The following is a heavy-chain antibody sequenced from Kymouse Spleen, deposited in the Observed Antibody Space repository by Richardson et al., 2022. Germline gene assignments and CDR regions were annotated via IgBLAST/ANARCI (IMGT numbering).Heavy chain of an antibody. CDR3: AKGGDILTGYYKDFDY. D-gene: IGHD3-9*01. V-gene: IGHV3-30*18. Sequence: QVQLVESGGGVVQPGRSLRLSCAASGFTFSSYGMHWVRQAPGKGLEWVAVISYDGSNKYYADSVKGRFTISRDNSKNTLYLQMNSLRAEDTAVYYCAKGGDILTGYYKDFDYWGQGTLVTVSS. CDR1: GFTFSSYG. CDR2: ISYDGSNK. J-gene: IGHJ4*02.